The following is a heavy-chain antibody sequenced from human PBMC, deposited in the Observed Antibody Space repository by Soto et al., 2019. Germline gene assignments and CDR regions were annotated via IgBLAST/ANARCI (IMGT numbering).Heavy chain of an antibody. D-gene: IGHD6-13*01. CDR1: GYSFSTYW. CDR3: ARRRIAAGGTYYYYGMDV. J-gene: IGHJ6*02. V-gene: IGHV5-51*01. Sequence: PGESLKISCKGSGYSFSTYWIGWVRQTAGKGLEWMGIMYPDDSDTRYSPSFQGRVTISADKFISTAYLQWSSLEASDTAIYYCARRRIAAGGTYYYYGMDVWGQGTTVTVSS. CDR2: MYPDDSDT.